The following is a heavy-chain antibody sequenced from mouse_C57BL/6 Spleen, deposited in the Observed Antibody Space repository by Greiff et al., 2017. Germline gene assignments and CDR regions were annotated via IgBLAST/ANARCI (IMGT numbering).Heavy chain of an antibody. CDR1: GYTFSSYW. CDR3: ARRAIYYYVGSYCYAMVY. Sequence: VQLQQSGAELVRPGSSVKLSCKASGYTFSSYWMDWVKQRPGHGLEWIGNIYPADSDTHYNEKFKVKATLTADKSSSNAYMQLSSLTSEESACYYRARRAIYYYVGSYCYAMVYWGQGTSVTVSS. CDR2: IYPADSDT. J-gene: IGHJ4*01. D-gene: IGHD1-1*01. V-gene: IGHV1-61*01.